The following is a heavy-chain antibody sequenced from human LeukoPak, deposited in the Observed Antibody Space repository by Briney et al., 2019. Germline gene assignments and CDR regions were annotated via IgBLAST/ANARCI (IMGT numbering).Heavy chain of an antibody. CDR1: GFTFSSYA. Sequence: GGSLRLSCAASGFTFSSYAMSWVRQAPGKGLEWVANIKQDGSEKYYVDSVKGRFTISRDNAKNSLYLQMNSLRAEDTAVYYCARDPYSSSSFFDYWGQGTLVTVSS. D-gene: IGHD6-13*01. CDR2: IKQDGSEK. J-gene: IGHJ4*02. CDR3: ARDPYSSSSFFDY. V-gene: IGHV3-7*01.